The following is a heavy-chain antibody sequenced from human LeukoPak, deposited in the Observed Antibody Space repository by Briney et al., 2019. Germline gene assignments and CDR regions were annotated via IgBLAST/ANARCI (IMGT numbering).Heavy chain of an antibody. CDR2: IRYDGSNK. CDR3: AKDFKSRNDEGRFDY. Sequence: GGSLRLSCAASGFTFSSYGMHWVRQAPGKGLEWVAFIRYDGSNKYYADSVKGRFTISRDNSKNTLYLHVNSLRPEDTAVYYCAKDFKSRNDEGRFDYWGQGTLVTVSS. CDR1: GFTFSSYG. D-gene: IGHD1-1*01. V-gene: IGHV3-30*02. J-gene: IGHJ4*02.